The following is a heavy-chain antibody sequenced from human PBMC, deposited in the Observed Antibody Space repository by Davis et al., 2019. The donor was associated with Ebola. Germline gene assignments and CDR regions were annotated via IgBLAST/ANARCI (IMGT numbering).Heavy chain of an antibody. CDR2: IYPGDSDT. D-gene: IGHD3-3*01. CDR1: GYSFTTYW. CDR3: ARHFVGKLFGMDV. Sequence: GGSLRLSCKGSGYSFTTYWIAWVRQTPAKGLEWMGIIYPGDSDTRYSPSFEGQVTISVDRSISTAYLQWNSLKASDTAIYFCARHFVGKLFGMDVWGQGTMVIVSS. V-gene: IGHV5-51*01. J-gene: IGHJ6*02.